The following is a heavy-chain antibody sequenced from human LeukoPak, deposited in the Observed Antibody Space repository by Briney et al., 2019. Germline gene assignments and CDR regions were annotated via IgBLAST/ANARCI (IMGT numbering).Heavy chain of an antibody. CDR1: GVSIITSNSY. D-gene: IGHD3/OR15-3a*01. CDR3: ARQTGSGLFILP. J-gene: IGHJ4*02. Sequence: SETLSLTCTVSGVSIITSNSYWGWIRQPPGKGLEWIGSIYCTGNTYYNASLKSQVSISIDTSKNQFSLRLTSVTAADTAVYFCARQTGSGLFILPGGQGTLVTVSS. V-gene: IGHV4-39*01. CDR2: IYCTGNT.